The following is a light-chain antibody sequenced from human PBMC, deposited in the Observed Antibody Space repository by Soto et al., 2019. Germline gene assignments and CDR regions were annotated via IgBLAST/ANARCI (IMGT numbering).Light chain of an antibody. Sequence: QSVLTQPRSVSGSPGQSVTISCTVTSSDVGRYDYVSWYQQYPGEAPKLIIYDVTERPSGVPDRFSGSKSGNTASLTISGLRAEDEAAYSCCSFAGSYSYVFGSGTKVT. J-gene: IGLJ1*01. CDR2: DVT. CDR3: CSFAGSYSYV. V-gene: IGLV2-11*01. CDR1: SSDVGRYDY.